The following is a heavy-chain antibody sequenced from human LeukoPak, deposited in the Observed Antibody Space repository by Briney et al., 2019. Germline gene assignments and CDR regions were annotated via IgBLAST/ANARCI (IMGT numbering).Heavy chain of an antibody. Sequence: SETLSLTCAVYGRFFSGYYWSWIRHPPGRGLEWIGEINHSGRTNYNPSLTSRVTLSVDTSKNQFSLKLSSVTAADSAVYYCARGKRKTYYYDSSVSFDYWGQGTLVTVSS. CDR1: GRFFSGYY. J-gene: IGHJ4*02. D-gene: IGHD3-22*01. CDR3: ARGKRKTYYYDSSVSFDY. V-gene: IGHV4-34*01. CDR2: INHSGRT.